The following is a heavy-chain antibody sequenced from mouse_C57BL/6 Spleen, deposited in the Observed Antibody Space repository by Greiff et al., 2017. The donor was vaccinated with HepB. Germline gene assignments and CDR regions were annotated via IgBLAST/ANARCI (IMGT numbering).Heavy chain of an antibody. CDR3: ARTTTVVATPFDY. Sequence: ESGPGLVKPSQSLSLTCSVTGYSITSGYYWNWIRQFPGNKLEWMGYISYDGSNNYNPSLKNRISITRDTSKNQFFLKLNSVTTEDTATYYCARTTTVVATPFDYWGQGTTLTVSS. V-gene: IGHV3-6*01. D-gene: IGHD1-1*01. CDR1: GYSITSGYY. J-gene: IGHJ2*01. CDR2: ISYDGSN.